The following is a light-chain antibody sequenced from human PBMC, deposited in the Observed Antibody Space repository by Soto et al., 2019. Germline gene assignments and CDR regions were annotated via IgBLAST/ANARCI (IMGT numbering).Light chain of an antibody. CDR3: HQRQSWPRT. Sequence: IVVTQSPSTLSSNPGDRVTLSCRASQSINTRLAWYQHRPGQAPRLLIYQTSLRAAGIPARFSASGSGSDFTLTISDVQPEDFALYYCHQRQSWPRTFGQRTKVDIK. J-gene: IGKJ1*01. CDR2: QTS. V-gene: IGKV3-11*01. CDR1: QSINTR.